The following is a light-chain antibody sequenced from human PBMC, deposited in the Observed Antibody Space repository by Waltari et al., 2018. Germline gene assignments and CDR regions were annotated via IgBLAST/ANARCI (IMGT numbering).Light chain of an antibody. V-gene: IGLV1-44*01. CDR3: AAWDDSLNGPWV. Sequence: QSMLTQPPSASGTPGQRVAISCSGTTSNIGTNPVTWYQQLPGTAPKLLIYNTNQRPSEVPDRFSGSKSGTSASLAISGLQSEDEAEYYCAAWDDSLNGPWVFGGGTKLTVL. CDR1: TSNIGTNP. J-gene: IGLJ3*02. CDR2: NTN.